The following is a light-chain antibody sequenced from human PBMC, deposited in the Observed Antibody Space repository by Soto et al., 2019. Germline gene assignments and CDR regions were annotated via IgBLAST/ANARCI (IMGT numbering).Light chain of an antibody. V-gene: IGLV2-11*01. CDR1: SSDVDDDRY. J-gene: IGLJ1*01. CDR3: CSYVTTPEI. Sequence: QSALAQPRSVSGSPGQLLTISCTGTSSDVDDDRYVSWYQQYPGKAPKLVIYDGTKRPSGVPDRFSGSNSGNTASLTISGLQAEDEADYYCCSYVTTPEIFGTGTKVTVL. CDR2: DGT.